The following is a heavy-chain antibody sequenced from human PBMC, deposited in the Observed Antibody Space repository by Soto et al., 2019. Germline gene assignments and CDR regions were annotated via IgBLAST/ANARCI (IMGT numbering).Heavy chain of an antibody. V-gene: IGHV5-51*01. D-gene: IGHD6-6*01. Sequence: PGESLKISCKGSGYSFTSYWIGWVRQMPGKGLEWMGIIYPGDSDTRYSPSFQGQVTISADKSISTAYLQWSSLKASDTAMYYCARELRSSSHYYYYGMEVWGQGTTVTVSS. J-gene: IGHJ6*02. CDR3: ARELRSSSHYYYYGMEV. CDR1: GYSFTSYW. CDR2: IYPGDSDT.